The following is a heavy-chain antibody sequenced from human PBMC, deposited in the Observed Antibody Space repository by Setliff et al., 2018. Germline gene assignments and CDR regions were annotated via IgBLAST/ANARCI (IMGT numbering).Heavy chain of an antibody. CDR3: ARYNSSAACFDL. J-gene: IGHJ5*02. V-gene: IGHV4-61*02. CDR1: GGSLSSGSNY. D-gene: IGHD1-20*01. Sequence: PSETLSLTCTVSGGSLSSGSNYWGWFRQPAGKGLEWIGRIYTTGTTNYSPSLTGRVTISADTSKSQISLMLRSVTAADTAIYYCARYNSSAACFDLWGPGTLVTVSS. CDR2: IYTTGTT.